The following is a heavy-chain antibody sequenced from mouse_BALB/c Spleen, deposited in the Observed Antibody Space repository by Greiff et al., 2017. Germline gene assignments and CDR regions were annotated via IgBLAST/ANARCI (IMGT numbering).Heavy chain of an antibody. J-gene: IGHJ4*01. V-gene: IGHV5-9-4*01. CDR2: ISSGGSYT. CDR3: ARDGIANAMDY. Sequence: EVQVVESGGGLVKPGGSLKLSCAASGFTFSSYAMSWVRQSPEKRLEWVAEISSGGSYTYYPDTVTGRFTISRDNAKNTLYLEMSSLRSEDTAMYYCARDGIANAMDYWGQGTSVTVSS. CDR1: GFTFSSYA. D-gene: IGHD1-1*01.